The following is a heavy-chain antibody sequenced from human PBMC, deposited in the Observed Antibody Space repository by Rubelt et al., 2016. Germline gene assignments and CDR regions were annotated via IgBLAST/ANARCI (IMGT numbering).Heavy chain of an antibody. D-gene: IGHD3-3*01. CDR3: ARDDFWSGSDSGGFDH. V-gene: IGHV4-61*05. J-gene: IGHJ4*02. Sequence: QLQLQESGPGLVKPSETLSLTCTVSGGSISSSNYYWDWIRQPPGKGLEWMGYVSYSGSTSYNPSLKSRATISVDPSKNQLSLKVNSVTAADTAVYYCARDDFWSGSDSGGFDHWGQGTLVTVSS. CDR2: VSYSGST. CDR1: GGSISSSNYY.